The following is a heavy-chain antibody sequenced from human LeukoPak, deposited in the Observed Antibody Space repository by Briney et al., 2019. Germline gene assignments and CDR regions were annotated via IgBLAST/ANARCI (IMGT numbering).Heavy chain of an antibody. V-gene: IGHV1-69*13. CDR1: GGTFSSYA. CDR2: IIPIFGTA. J-gene: IGHJ4*02. D-gene: IGHD3-10*01. CDR3: AAGSGSYYILNFDY. Sequence: SVKVSCKASGGTFSSYAISWVRQAPGQGLEWMGGIIPIFGTANYAQKFQGRVTITADESTSTAYMELSSLRSEDTAVYYCAAGSGSYYILNFDYWGQGTLVTVSS.